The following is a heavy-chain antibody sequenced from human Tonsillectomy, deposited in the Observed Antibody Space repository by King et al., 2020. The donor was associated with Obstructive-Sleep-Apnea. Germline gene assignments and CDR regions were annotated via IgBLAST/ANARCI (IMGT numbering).Heavy chain of an antibody. CDR1: GYTFSSAE. CDR2: MNPNSGNT. V-gene: IGHV1-8*01. Sequence: QLVQSGAEVKKPGASVKVSCKASGYTFSSAEIRWVRQAPGQGLEWMGWMNPNSGNTVYVQKFQGRVTMTRNPSINTAYMELSSLRSTDTAVYFCARGSSRSFDIWGQGTLVTVSS. CDR3: ARGSSRSFDI. D-gene: IGHD6-13*01. J-gene: IGHJ4*02.